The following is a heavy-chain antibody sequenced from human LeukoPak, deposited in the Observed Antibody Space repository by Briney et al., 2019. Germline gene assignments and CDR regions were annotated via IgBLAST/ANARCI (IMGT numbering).Heavy chain of an antibody. CDR3: AREPTYGSGSYVAYYYYYYMDV. CDR2: ISGSGGST. Sequence: GSLRLSCAASGFTFSSYAMSWVRQAPGKGLEWVSAISGSGGSTYCADSVKGRFTISRDNAKNSLYLQMNSLRAEDTAVYYCAREPTYGSGSYVAYYYYYYMDVWGKGTTVTVSS. D-gene: IGHD3-10*01. J-gene: IGHJ6*03. CDR1: GFTFSSYA. V-gene: IGHV3-23*01.